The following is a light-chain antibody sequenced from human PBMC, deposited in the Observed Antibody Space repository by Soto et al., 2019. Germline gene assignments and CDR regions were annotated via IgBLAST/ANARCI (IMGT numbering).Light chain of an antibody. Sequence: EIVLTQSPGTLSLSPGERATLSCRASQSISSSYLAWYQQKPGQAPRLLIYGTFSRATGIPDRFSGSGSGRDFTLTSSILEPEEFAVYFCQQYCSSPYTFGQGTKLE. J-gene: IGKJ2*01. CDR2: GTF. V-gene: IGKV3-20*01. CDR3: QQYCSSPYT. CDR1: QSISSSY.